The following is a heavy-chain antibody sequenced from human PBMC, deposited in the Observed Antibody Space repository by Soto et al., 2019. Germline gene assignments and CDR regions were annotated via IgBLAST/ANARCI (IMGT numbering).Heavy chain of an antibody. CDR3: VRHAPYRSGWANRNDY. Sequence: QLQLQESGPGLVKPSETLSLTCTVSGASISSSTFYWGWIRQPPGKGLEWIGTVYYSGSAYYNPSLKSRLTISVDTSKHQFSLRPSSVTAADTALYYCVRHAPYRSGWANRNDYWGQGTLVTVSS. J-gene: IGHJ4*02. CDR1: GASISSSTFY. V-gene: IGHV4-39*01. D-gene: IGHD6-19*01. CDR2: VYYSGSA.